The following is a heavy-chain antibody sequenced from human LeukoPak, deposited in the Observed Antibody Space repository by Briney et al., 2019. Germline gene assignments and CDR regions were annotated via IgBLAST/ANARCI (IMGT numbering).Heavy chain of an antibody. D-gene: IGHD5-18*01. CDR1: GFTFTTYW. J-gene: IGHJ6*02. CDR2: INSDGSIT. CDR3: ARDAVDTANAV. V-gene: IGHV3-74*01. Sequence: GGSLRLSCAASGFTFTTYWMHWVRQAPGKGLVWVSHINSDGSITSYADSVKGRFTISRDNAKNTLYLQMNSLRAEDTAVYYRARDAVDTANAVWGQGTTVTVSS.